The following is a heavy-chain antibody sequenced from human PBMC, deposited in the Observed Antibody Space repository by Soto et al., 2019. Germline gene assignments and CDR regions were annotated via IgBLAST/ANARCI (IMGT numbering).Heavy chain of an antibody. V-gene: IGHV3-30*18. J-gene: IGHJ6*02. CDR1: GFTFSSYG. Sequence: PGGSLRLSCAASGFTFSSYGMHWVRQAPGKGLEWVAVISYDGSNKYYADSVKGRFTISRDNSKNTLYLQMNSLRAEDTAVYYCAKDLGEPYGMDVWGQGTTVTVSS. CDR2: ISYDGSNK. D-gene: IGHD3-10*01. CDR3: AKDLGEPYGMDV.